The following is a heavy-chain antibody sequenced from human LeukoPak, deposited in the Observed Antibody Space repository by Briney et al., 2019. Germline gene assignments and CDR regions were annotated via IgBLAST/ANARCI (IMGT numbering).Heavy chain of an antibody. J-gene: IGHJ4*02. D-gene: IGHD2-15*01. CDR2: IYPADSDA. V-gene: IGHV5-51*01. Sequence: GESLKISCKGSGYTFTTYWIGWVRQMPGKGLEWMGIIYPADSDARYSPSFQGQVTISADKSITTAYLQWSSLKASDTAMYYAVRGSTPIKGFCSSGSCTLFEYWRQGTLVTVSS. CDR1: GYTFTTYW. CDR3: VRGSTPIKGFCSSGSCTLFEY.